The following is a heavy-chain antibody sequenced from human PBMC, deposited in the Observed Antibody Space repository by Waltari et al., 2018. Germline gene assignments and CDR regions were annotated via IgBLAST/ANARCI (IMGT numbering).Heavy chain of an antibody. J-gene: IGHJ4*02. D-gene: IGHD3-16*01. CDR3: VRPERGSYYYFDS. CDR2: VYYSGAS. Sequence: QLQLQESGPGLVKPSDTLSLSCTVSGVPLSSRGFYWGWLRQSPGKGLEWIGSVYYSGASYYNPSLESRVTMSIDTSKRHFSLRLTSVTVADTAVYYCVRPERGSYYYFDSWGQGTLVIVSS. CDR1: GVPLSSRGFY. V-gene: IGHV4-39*02.